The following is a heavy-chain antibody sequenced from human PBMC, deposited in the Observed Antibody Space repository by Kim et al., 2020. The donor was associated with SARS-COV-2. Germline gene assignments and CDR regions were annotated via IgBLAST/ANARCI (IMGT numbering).Heavy chain of an antibody. CDR1: GYIFTSYA. V-gene: IGHV7-4-1*02. Sequence: ASVKVSCKASGYIFTSYAMNWVRQAPGQGLEWMGWINTNTGNPTYAQGFTGRFVFSLDTSVSTAYLQISSLKAEDTAVYYCARGGLYYDILTGYYKVRWFDPWGQGTLVTVSS. CDR2: INTNTGNP. J-gene: IGHJ5*02. D-gene: IGHD3-9*01. CDR3: ARGGLYYDILTGYYKVRWFDP.